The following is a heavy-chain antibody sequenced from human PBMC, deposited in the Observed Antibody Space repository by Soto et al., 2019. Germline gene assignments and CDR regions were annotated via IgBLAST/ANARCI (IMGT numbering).Heavy chain of an antibody. CDR3: AKEINYYDYIWGSFRYYFDY. J-gene: IGHJ4*02. Sequence: EVQLLESGGGLVQPGGSLRLSCAASGFTFSSYAMSWVRQAPGKGLEWVSAISGSGGSTYYADSVKGRFTISRDNSKNTLYLQMNSLRAEDTAVYYCAKEINYYDYIWGSFRYYFDYWGQGTLVTVSS. CDR1: GFTFSSYA. V-gene: IGHV3-23*01. D-gene: IGHD3-16*01. CDR2: ISGSGGST.